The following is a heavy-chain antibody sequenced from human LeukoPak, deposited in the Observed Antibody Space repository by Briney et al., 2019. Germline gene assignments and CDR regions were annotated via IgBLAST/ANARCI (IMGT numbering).Heavy chain of an antibody. CDR1: GFTFSAYA. CDR2: ISDSAGST. V-gene: IGHV3-23*01. J-gene: IGHJ4*02. D-gene: IGHD1-26*01. Sequence: GGSLRLSCAASGFTFSAYAMGWVRQAPGKGLEWGSSISDSAGSTYYAASVTGRFTISRDSSRTTLYLQVNSLRAEDTAVHYCAKQSAGVTTGYFYYWGQGTLVTVSS. CDR3: AKQSAGVTTGYFYY.